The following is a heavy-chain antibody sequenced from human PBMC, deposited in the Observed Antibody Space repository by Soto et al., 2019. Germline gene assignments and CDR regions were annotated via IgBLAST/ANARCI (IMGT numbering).Heavy chain of an antibody. CDR2: IYYSGST. CDR3: ARFYYYYYGMDV. V-gene: IGHV4-59*08. CDR1: GGSISSYY. Sequence: SETLTLTCTVSGGSISSYYWSWIRQPPGKGLEWIGYIYYSGSTNYNPSLKSRVTISVDTSKNQFSLKLSSVTAADTAVYYCARFYYYYYGMDVWGQGTTVTVSS. J-gene: IGHJ6*02.